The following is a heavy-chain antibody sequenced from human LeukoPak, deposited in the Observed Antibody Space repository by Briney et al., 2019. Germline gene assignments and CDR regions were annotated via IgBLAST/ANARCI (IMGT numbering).Heavy chain of an antibody. CDR2: ISAYNGNT. Sequence: ASVKVSCKASGYAFTSYGISWVREAPGQGLEWMGWISAYNGNTNYAQKLRGRVTMTTDTSTSTAYMELRSLRSDDTAVYYCARDDPNYYDSSGYPGDIDYWGQGTLVTVSS. CDR3: ARDDPNYYDSSGYPGDIDY. V-gene: IGHV1-18*01. J-gene: IGHJ4*02. CDR1: GYAFTSYG. D-gene: IGHD3-22*01.